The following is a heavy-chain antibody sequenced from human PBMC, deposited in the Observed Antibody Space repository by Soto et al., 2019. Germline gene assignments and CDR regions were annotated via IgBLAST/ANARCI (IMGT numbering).Heavy chain of an antibody. CDR2: ISGSGGST. J-gene: IGHJ4*02. D-gene: IGHD3-22*01. V-gene: IGHV3-23*01. CDR1: GFTFSSYA. Sequence: LRLSCAASGFTFSSYAMSWVRQAPGKGLEWVSAISGSGGSTYYADSVKGRFTISRDNSRNTVYLQMNSLRAEDTAVYYCAKDRFSSASKPTFDYWGQGTLVTVSS. CDR3: AKDRFSSASKPTFDY.